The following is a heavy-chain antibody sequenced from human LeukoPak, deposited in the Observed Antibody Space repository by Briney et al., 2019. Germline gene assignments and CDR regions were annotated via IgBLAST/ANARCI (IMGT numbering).Heavy chain of an antibody. J-gene: IGHJ6*03. V-gene: IGHV1-18*01. Sequence: EASVKVSCKASGYTFTSYGISWVRQAPGQGLEWMGWISAYNGNTNYAQKLQGRVTMTTDTSTSTAYMELRSLRSDDTAVYYRARGSRSTPYYYYMDVWGKGTTVTVSS. CDR1: GYTFTSYG. CDR3: ARGSRSTPYYYYMDV. CDR2: ISAYNGNT. D-gene: IGHD2-2*01.